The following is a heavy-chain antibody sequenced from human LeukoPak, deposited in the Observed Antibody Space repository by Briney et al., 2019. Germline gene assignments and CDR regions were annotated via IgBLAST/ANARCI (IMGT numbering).Heavy chain of an antibody. D-gene: IGHD3-16*01. CDR3: ARDLTGYFDY. V-gene: IGHV3-33*01. CDR2: MWYDGSKK. J-gene: IGHJ4*02. Sequence: GGSLRLSCAASGFTYSSYGMHWVRQAPGKGLEWVAIMWYDGSKKYYADSVKGRFSISRDNSKNTLYLQMNSLRAEDTAVYYCARDLTGYFDYWGQGTLVTVSS. CDR1: GFTYSSYG.